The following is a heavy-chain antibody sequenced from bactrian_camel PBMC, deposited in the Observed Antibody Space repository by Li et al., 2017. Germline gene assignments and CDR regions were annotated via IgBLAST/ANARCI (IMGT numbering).Heavy chain of an antibody. D-gene: IGHD3*01. J-gene: IGHJ4*01. CDR1: GYTADC. CDR2: AYTSGYHT. V-gene: IGHV3S28*01. Sequence: QLVESGGGSVQAGGSLRLSCTASGYTADCMGWFRQAPGKEREGVAAAYTSGYHTWYADSVKGRFTISKDNAKSTLFLQMNSLKPDDTGVYYCVAGQGLWGQGTQVTVS. CDR3: VAGQGL.